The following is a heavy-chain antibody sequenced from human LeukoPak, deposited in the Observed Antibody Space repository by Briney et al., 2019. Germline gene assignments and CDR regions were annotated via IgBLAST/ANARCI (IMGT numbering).Heavy chain of an antibody. J-gene: IGHJ4*02. CDR2: IYTSGST. Sequence: PSETLSLTCTVSGGSISSGSYYWSWLRQPAGKGQEWIGRIYTSGSTNYNPSLKSRVTISVDTSKNQFSLKLSSVTAADTAVYYCARGTIRLFDYWGQGTLVTVSS. D-gene: IGHD3-9*01. CDR1: GGSISSGSYY. CDR3: ARGTIRLFDY. V-gene: IGHV4-61*02.